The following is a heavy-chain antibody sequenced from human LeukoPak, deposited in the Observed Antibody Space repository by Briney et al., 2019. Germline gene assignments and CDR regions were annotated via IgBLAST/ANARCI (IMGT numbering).Heavy chain of an antibody. D-gene: IGHD5-24*01. V-gene: IGHV1-69*13. Sequence: SVKVSCKASGGTFSSYPISWVRQAPGQGLEWMGGIIPIFGTANYAQKFQGRVTITADESTSTAYMELSSLRSDDTAVYYCARGKGEMATTRAFDIWGQGTMVTVSS. CDR3: ARGKGEMATTRAFDI. J-gene: IGHJ3*02. CDR1: GGTFSSYP. CDR2: IIPIFGTA.